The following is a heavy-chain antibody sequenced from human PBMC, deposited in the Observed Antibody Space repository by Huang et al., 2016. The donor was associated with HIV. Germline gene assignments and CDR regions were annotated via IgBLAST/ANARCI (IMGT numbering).Heavy chain of an antibody. CDR3: VRGLWVLDAFDI. CDR1: GGSISSGGYY. V-gene: IGHV4-30-4*08. J-gene: IGHJ3*02. CDR2: IYYSGST. D-gene: IGHD3-16*01. Sequence: QVQLQESGPGLVKPSQTLSLTCTVSGGSISSGGYYWSWIRQPPGKGLEWLGYIYYSGSTYYDPSLKSRVTISVDTSKNQFSLKLSSVTAADTAVYYCVRGLWVLDAFDIWGQGTMVTVSS.